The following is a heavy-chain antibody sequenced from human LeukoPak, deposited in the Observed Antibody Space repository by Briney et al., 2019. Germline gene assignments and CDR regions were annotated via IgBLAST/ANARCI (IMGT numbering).Heavy chain of an antibody. D-gene: IGHD6-6*01. V-gene: IGHV4-38-2*01. J-gene: IGHJ6*02. CDR3: ATSKYSGSTPIGMDV. CDR1: GFTFSSYA. Sequence: GPLRLSCAASGFTFSSYAMSWIRQPPGKGLEWIGSIFHSGTTYYNPSLKSRVTISVDTSKNQFSLKVSFVTAADTAVYYCATSKYSGSTPIGMDVWGQGTTVTVSS. CDR2: IFHSGTT.